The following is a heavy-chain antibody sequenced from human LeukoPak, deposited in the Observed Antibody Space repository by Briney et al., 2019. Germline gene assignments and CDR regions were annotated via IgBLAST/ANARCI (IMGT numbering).Heavy chain of an antibody. D-gene: IGHD3-9*01. CDR1: GFTFSDYY. Sequence: GGSLRLSCAASGFTFSDYYMSWIRQAPGKGLEWVSYISSSGSTIYYADSVKGRFTISRDNAKNSLYLQMNSLRAEDTAVYYCARVANKYYDILTGYHHFDYWGQGTLVTVSS. J-gene: IGHJ4*02. V-gene: IGHV3-11*04. CDR3: ARVANKYYDILTGYHHFDY. CDR2: ISSSGSTI.